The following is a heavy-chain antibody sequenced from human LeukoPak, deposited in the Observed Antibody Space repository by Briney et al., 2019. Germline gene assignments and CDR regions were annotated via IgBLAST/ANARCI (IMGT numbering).Heavy chain of an antibody. D-gene: IGHD6-19*01. J-gene: IGHJ6*03. V-gene: IGHV3-21*01. CDR3: ARDAQWLIPEGYYYYLDV. CDR2: ISGRSSHI. Sequence: GGSLRLSCAGSGFTFSRYNMNWFRQAPGKGLERVSSISGRSSHIFYADSVKGRFTISRDNAKNSLYLQMNSLGAEDTAVYYCARDAQWLIPEGYYYYLDVWGKGTTVTVFS. CDR1: GFTFSRYN.